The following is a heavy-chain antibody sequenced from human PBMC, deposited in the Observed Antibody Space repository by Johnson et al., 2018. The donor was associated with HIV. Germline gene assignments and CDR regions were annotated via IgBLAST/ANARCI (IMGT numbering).Heavy chain of an antibody. Sequence: VQLVESGGDLVQLGGSLRLSCAASGFTVSGNYMSWVRQAPGKGLEWVSVIYSGGSTQYADFVKGRFSISRDTSKNTVYLQMNSLRVEDTALYYCASVRRGALDIWGQGTMVTVSS. CDR2: IYSGGST. J-gene: IGHJ3*02. CDR1: GFTVSGNY. V-gene: IGHV3-66*01. CDR3: ASVRRGALDI. D-gene: IGHD3-10*02.